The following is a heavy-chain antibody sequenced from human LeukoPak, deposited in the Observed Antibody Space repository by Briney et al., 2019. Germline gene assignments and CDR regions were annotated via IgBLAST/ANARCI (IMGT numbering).Heavy chain of an antibody. CDR3: AKDTAIQFLEPAF. V-gene: IGHV3-33*06. CDR2: IWFDGSVK. D-gene: IGHD3-3*01. CDR1: GFTFNTHG. Sequence: QPGGSLRLSCAASGFTFNTHGMHWVRQAPAKGLEWVAAIWFDGSVKHYSDAVKGRFTISRDNSLDTLYLQMNSLRVEDTAMYYCAKDTAIQFLEPAFWGQGTLVTVSS. J-gene: IGHJ4*02.